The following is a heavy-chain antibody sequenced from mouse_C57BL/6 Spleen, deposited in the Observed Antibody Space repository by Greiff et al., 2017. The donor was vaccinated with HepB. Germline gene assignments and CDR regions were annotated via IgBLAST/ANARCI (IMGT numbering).Heavy chain of an antibody. V-gene: IGHV1-15*01. CDR2: IDPETGGT. D-gene: IGHD4-1*01. J-gene: IGHJ2*01. CDR1: GYTFTDYE. Sequence: QVQLKESGAELVRPGASVTLSCKASGYTFTDYEMHWVKQTPVHGLEWIGAIDPETGGTAYNQKFKGKAILTADKSSSTAYMELRSLTSEDSAVYYCTPGTYWGQGTTLTVSS. CDR3: TPGTY.